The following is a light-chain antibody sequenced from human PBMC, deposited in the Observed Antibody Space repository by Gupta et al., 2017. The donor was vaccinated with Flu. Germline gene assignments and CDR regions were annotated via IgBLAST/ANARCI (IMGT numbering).Light chain of an antibody. Sequence: PSSLSASIGDRVTITCQSSHDIRYYLHWYQQRPGGAPKLLIYDASNLETGVPSRFIGGGFGTDFSLTITCPQPEDVATYYCQHNDGRPHTLGQGTRLEVK. V-gene: IGKV1-33*01. CDR2: DAS. CDR3: QHNDGRPHT. J-gene: IGKJ5*01. CDR1: HDIRYY.